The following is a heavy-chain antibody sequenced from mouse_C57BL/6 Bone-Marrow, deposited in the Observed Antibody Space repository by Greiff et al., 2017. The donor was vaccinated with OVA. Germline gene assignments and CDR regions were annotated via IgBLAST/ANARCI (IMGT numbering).Heavy chain of an antibody. J-gene: IGHJ3*01. CDR2: IDPNSGGT. Sequence: QVQLKQPGAELVKPGASVKLSCKASGYTFTSYWMHWVKQRPGRGLEWIGRIDPNSGGTKYNEKFKSKATLTVDKPSSTAYMQLSSVTSEDSAVYYCAIGYYGSSYGFAYWGQGTLVTVSA. V-gene: IGHV1-62-3*01. CDR1: GYTFTSYW. D-gene: IGHD1-1*01. CDR3: AIGYYGSSYGFAY.